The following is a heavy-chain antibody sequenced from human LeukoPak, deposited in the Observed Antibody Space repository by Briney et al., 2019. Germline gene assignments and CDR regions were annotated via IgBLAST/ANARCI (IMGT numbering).Heavy chain of an antibody. CDR2: INPNSGGT. CDR3: ARSYSSGWENYFDY. J-gene: IGHJ4*02. D-gene: IGHD6-19*01. CDR1: GYTFTGYY. Sequence: ASVKVSCKASGYTFTGYYMHWVRQAPGQGLEWRGWINPNSGGTNYAQKFQGRVTMTRDTSISTAYMELSRLRSDDTAVYYCARSYSSGWENYFDYWGQGTLVTVSA. V-gene: IGHV1-2*02.